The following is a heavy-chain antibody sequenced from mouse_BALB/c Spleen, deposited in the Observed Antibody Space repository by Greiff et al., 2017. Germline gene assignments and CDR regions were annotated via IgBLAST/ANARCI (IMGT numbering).Heavy chain of an antibody. CDR3: SGGGTYAMDY. CDR1: GFNIKDYY. Sequence: EVQLQQSGAELVRSGASVKLSCTASGFNIKDYYMHWVKQRPEQGLEWIGWIDPENGDTEYAPKFQGKATMTADTSSNTAYLQLSSLTSEDTAVYYCSGGGTYAMDYWGQGTSVTVSS. J-gene: IGHJ4*01. V-gene: IGHV14-4*02. D-gene: IGHD4-1*01. CDR2: IDPENGDT.